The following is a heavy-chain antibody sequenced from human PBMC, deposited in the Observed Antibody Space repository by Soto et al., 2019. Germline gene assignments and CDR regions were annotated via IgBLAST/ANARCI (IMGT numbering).Heavy chain of an antibody. V-gene: IGHV3-74*01. Sequence: GGSLRLSCAASGFTFTNYWMQWVRQAPGKGLVWVSRINSDGSSTSHADSVKGRFTISRDNAKNTLYLQMSSLRAEDTAVYYCARPQYLPDDVFDVCGRAPVVTVSS. CDR3: ARPQYLPDDVFDV. CDR1: GFTFTNYW. J-gene: IGHJ3*01. D-gene: IGHD2-2*01. CDR2: INSDGSST.